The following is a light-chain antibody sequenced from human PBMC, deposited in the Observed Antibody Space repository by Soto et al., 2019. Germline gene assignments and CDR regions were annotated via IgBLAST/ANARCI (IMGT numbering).Light chain of an antibody. Sequence: QSVLTQPPSVSGAPGQRVTISCTGSSSNIGAGYDVHWYQQLPGTAPKLLISGNSNRPSGVPDRFSGSKSGTSASLAITGLQAEDEADYYCQSYDSSLSGYVVFGGGTKGTVL. J-gene: IGLJ2*01. CDR1: SSNIGAGYD. CDR3: QSYDSSLSGYVV. CDR2: GNS. V-gene: IGLV1-40*01.